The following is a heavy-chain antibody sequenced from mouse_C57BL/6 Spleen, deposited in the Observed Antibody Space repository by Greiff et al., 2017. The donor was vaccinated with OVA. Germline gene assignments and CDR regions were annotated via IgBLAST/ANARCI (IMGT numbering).Heavy chain of an antibody. D-gene: IGHD2-3*01. CDR1: GFTFSDYG. CDR3: AGVDGYYVGYYAMDY. J-gene: IGHJ4*01. CDR2: ISSGSSTI. Sequence: DVMLVVSGGGLVKPGGSLKLSCAASGFTFSDYGMHWVRQAPEKGLEWVAYISSGSSTIYYADTVKGRFTISRDNAKNTLFLQMTSLRSEDTAMYYCAGVDGYYVGYYAMDYWGQGTSVTVSS. V-gene: IGHV5-17*01.